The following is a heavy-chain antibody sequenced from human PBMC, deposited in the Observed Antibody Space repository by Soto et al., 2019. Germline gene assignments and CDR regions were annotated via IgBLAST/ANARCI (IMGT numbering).Heavy chain of an antibody. D-gene: IGHD3-16*01. CDR3: AKDLLMITFGGVNANFDY. Sequence: PGGSLRLSCVVSGFTFDIYAMNWVRQAPGKGLEWVSGISGSGDSTSHSDSVKGRFTIYRDNSKNTLYLQMNSLSAEDTAVYYCAKDLLMITFGGVNANFDYWGQGTLVTVSS. J-gene: IGHJ4*02. CDR2: ISGSGDST. CDR1: GFTFDIYA. V-gene: IGHV3-23*01.